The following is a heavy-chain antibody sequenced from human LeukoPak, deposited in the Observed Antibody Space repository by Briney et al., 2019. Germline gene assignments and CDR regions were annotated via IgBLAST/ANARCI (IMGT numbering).Heavy chain of an antibody. Sequence: GGSLRLSCAASGFSFSSYAMSWVRQAPGKGLEWVSAISGSGGSTYYADSVKGRFTISRDNSKNTLYLQMNSLRAEDTAVYYCAKKIQARRSEAYYYYGMDVWGQGTTVTVSS. D-gene: IGHD1-14*01. CDR2: ISGSGGST. J-gene: IGHJ6*02. V-gene: IGHV3-23*01. CDR3: AKKIQARRSEAYYYYGMDV. CDR1: GFSFSSYA.